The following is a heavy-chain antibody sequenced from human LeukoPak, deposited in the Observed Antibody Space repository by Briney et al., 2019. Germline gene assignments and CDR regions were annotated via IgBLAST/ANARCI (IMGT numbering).Heavy chain of an antibody. CDR1: GVSISSGHW. J-gene: IGHJ3*01. Sequence: SGTLSLTCAVSGVSISSGHWWSWVRQPPGKGLEWIGEIYHSGSTNYNASLKSRVTISVDTSKNRFSLKVNSVTVADTAVYYCVTSIDLAGWGGFDVWGQGRMVTVSS. CDR3: VTSIDLAGWGGFDV. V-gene: IGHV4-4*02. D-gene: IGHD1-26*01. CDR2: IYHSGST.